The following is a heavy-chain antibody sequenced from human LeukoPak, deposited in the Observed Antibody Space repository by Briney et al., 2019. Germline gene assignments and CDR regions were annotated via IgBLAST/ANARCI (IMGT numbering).Heavy chain of an antibody. CDR2: INHSGST. Sequence: SETLSLTCAVYGGSFSGYYWSWIRQPPGKGLEWIGEINHSGSTNYNPSLKSRVTISVDTSRNQFSLKLSSVTAADTAVYYCARGMGYYGMDVWGQGTTVTVSS. D-gene: IGHD3-10*01. CDR3: ARGMGYYGMDV. V-gene: IGHV4-34*01. CDR1: GGSFSGYY. J-gene: IGHJ6*02.